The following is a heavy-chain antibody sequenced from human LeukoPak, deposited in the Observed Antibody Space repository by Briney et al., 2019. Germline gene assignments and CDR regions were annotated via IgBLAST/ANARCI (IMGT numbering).Heavy chain of an antibody. CDR2: INPNNGGT. CDR3: AREGDVDTAMDDSFDI. J-gene: IGHJ3*02. Sequence: ASVKVSCKASGYSFTAYHMHWVRQAPGQGLEWMGWINPNNGGTNSAQNFQGRVTMTRDTSINTAYMELSRLRSDDTAMYYCAREGDVDTAMDDSFDIWGQGTMVTVSS. V-gene: IGHV1-2*02. D-gene: IGHD5-18*01. CDR1: GYSFTAYH.